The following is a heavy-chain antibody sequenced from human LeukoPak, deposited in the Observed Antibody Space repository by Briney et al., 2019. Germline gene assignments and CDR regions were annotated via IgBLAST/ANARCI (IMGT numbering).Heavy chain of an antibody. CDR2: ISSSSSTI. CDR3: ARDRGIVVAPAAMGAFDI. D-gene: IGHD2-2*01. V-gene: IGHV3-48*02. J-gene: IGHJ3*02. Sequence: GGSLRLSSAASGFTFSSYSMNWVRQAPGKGLEWVSYISSSSSTIYYADSVKGRFTISRDNAKNSLYLQMNRLRDEDTAVYYCARDRGIVVAPAAMGAFDIWGQGTMVTVSS. CDR1: GFTFSSYS.